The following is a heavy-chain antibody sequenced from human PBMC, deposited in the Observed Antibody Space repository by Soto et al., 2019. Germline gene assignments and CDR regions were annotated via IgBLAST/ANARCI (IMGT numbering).Heavy chain of an antibody. V-gene: IGHV3-23*01. CDR2: ITGSGATT. CDR3: GGDGWYHPSYY. CDR1: GFTFSTYV. J-gene: IGHJ4*02. D-gene: IGHD2-2*01. Sequence: GGSLRLSCAASGFTFSTYVMSWVRQAPGKGLEWVSGITGSGATTYYGDSVLGRFTISRDNAKNTVYLQMNRLRAEDTAVYYCGGDGWYHPSYYWGQGTLVTVSS.